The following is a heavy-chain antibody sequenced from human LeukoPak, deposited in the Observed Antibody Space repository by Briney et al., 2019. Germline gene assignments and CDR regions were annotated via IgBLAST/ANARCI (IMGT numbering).Heavy chain of an antibody. Sequence: PGGSLRLSCAASGFTFSDYGMHWVRQAPGKGLVWVAFIRYDGSNRNYADSVKGRFTISRDNSKNTLYLQMNSLRAEDTAVYYCARSLDSGGWYPAGYWGQGTLVTVSS. CDR1: GFTFSDYG. V-gene: IGHV3-30*02. J-gene: IGHJ4*02. D-gene: IGHD6-19*01. CDR2: IRYDGSNR. CDR3: ARSLDSGGWYPAGY.